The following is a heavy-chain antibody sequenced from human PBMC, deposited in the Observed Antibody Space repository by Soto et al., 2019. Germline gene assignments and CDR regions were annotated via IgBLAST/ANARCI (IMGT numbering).Heavy chain of an antibody. CDR1: GGSISSSSFH. V-gene: IGHV4-39*01. Sequence: QLQLQESGPGLVKPSETLSLTCTVSGGSISSSSFHWGWIRQPPGKGLEWIGSIYYSGSTYYSPSLKSRVTISVDTSTNQFSLQLSSVTAADTAVYYCARRERAAGTDWWFDPWGQGTLVTVSS. D-gene: IGHD6-13*01. J-gene: IGHJ5*02. CDR2: IYYSGST. CDR3: ARRERAAGTDWWFDP.